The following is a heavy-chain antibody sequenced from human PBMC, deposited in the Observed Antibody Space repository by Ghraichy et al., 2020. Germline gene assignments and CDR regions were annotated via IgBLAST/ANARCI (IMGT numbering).Heavy chain of an antibody. Sequence: GGSLRLSCAASGFTFSSYAMSWVRQAPGKGLEWVSAISGSGGSTYYADSVKGRFTISRDDSKNTLYLQMNSLRAEDTAVYYCAKDREKWLLLRTFRYFDYWGQGTLVTVSS. V-gene: IGHV3-23*01. D-gene: IGHD3-22*01. J-gene: IGHJ4*02. CDR1: GFTFSSYA. CDR3: AKDREKWLLLRTFRYFDY. CDR2: ISGSGGST.